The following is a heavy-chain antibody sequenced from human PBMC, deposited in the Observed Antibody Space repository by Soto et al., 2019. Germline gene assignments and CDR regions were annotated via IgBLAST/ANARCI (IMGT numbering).Heavy chain of an antibody. CDR3: ASSRPTVTTHYYYYYYMDV. V-gene: IGHV1-46*03. CDR2: INPSGGST. J-gene: IGHJ6*03. D-gene: IGHD4-17*01. Sequence: GASVKVSCKASGYTFTSYYMHWVRQAPGQGLEWMGIINPSGGSTSYAQKFQGRVTMTRDTSTSTVYMELSSLRSEDTAVYYCASSRPTVTTHYYYYYYMDVWGKGTTVTVSS. CDR1: GYTFTSYY.